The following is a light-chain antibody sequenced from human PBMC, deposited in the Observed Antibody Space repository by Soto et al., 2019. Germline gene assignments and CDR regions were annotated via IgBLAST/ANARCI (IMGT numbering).Light chain of an antibody. CDR3: QQYNGYSTWT. CDR2: DAS. V-gene: IGKV1-5*01. J-gene: IGKJ1*01. Sequence: DIQMTQSPSTLSASVGDRITITCRASQSISIWLAWYQQTPGKAPKILIYDASRLVIGVPSRFSGSGSGTEFPINISSLQPDDFATHYCQQYNGYSTWTFGQGTRVETK. CDR1: QSISIW.